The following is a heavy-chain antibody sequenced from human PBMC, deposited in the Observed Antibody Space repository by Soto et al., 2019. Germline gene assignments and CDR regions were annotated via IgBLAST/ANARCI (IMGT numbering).Heavy chain of an antibody. Sequence: QVQLQESGPGLVKPSQTLSLTCTVSGGSISSGGYYWSWIRQHPGKGLEWIGYIYYSGSTYYNPSLKSRVTISVDTSKNQFSLKLSSVTAADTAVYYCARDRECGGDCYDAFDIWGQGTMVTVSS. V-gene: IGHV4-31*03. D-gene: IGHD2-21*02. J-gene: IGHJ3*02. CDR2: IYYSGST. CDR3: ARDRECGGDCYDAFDI. CDR1: GGSISSGGYY.